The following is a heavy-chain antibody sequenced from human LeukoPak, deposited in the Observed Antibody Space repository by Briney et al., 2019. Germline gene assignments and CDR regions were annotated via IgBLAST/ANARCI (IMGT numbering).Heavy chain of an antibody. V-gene: IGHV1-8*03. CDR3: AREGLDY. J-gene: IGHJ4*02. CDR2: INPYIPNS. Sequence: LDFIGYINPYIPNSVYSQTFQPRLTITTDTSISTAYMELSSLRSEDTAVYYCAREGLDYWGQGTLVTVSS.